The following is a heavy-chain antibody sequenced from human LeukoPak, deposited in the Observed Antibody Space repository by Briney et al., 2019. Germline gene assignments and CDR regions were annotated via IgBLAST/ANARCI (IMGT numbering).Heavy chain of an antibody. CDR1: GLTFGNAW. Sequence: GGSLRLSCVVSGLTFGNAWMSWVRQAPRKGLEWVGRIKSKNVGETTEYAAPVQGRFTISRDDSKNTVYLQMSSLKTEDTAVYYCTTGPGNSGYWGQGTLVTVSS. CDR3: TTGPGNSGY. V-gene: IGHV3-15*01. D-gene: IGHD4-23*01. CDR2: IKSKNVGETT. J-gene: IGHJ4*02.